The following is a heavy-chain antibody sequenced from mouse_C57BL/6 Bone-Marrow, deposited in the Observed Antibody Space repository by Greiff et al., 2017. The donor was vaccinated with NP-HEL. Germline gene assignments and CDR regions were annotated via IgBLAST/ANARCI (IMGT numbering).Heavy chain of an antibody. D-gene: IGHD3-3*01. CDR1: GYTFTSYW. CDR3: ARGGTYAMDY. J-gene: IGHJ4*01. Sequence: QVQLKQPGAELVRPGSSVKLSCKASGYTFTSYWMDWVKQRHGQGLEWIGNIYPSDSETHYNQKFKDKATLTVDKSSSTAYMQLSSLTSEDSAVYYCARGGTYAMDYWGQGTSVTVSS. CDR2: IYPSDSET. V-gene: IGHV1-61*01.